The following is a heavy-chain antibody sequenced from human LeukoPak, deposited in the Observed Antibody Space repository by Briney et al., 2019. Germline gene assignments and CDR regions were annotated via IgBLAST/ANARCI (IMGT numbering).Heavy chain of an antibody. CDR1: GYTFTGYY. CDR3: AGTSRADFWSGYYTGHYYYYMDV. Sequence: GASVKVSCKASGYTFTGYYMHWVRQAPGQGLEWMGWINPNSGGTNYAQKFQGRVTMTRDTSISTAYMELSRLRSDDTAVYYCAGTSRADFWSGYYTGHYYYYMDVWGKGTTVTVSS. V-gene: IGHV1-2*02. D-gene: IGHD3-3*01. J-gene: IGHJ6*03. CDR2: INPNSGGT.